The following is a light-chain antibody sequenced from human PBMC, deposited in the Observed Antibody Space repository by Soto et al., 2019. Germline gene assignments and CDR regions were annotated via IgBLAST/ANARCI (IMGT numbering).Light chain of an antibody. Sequence: AIQMTQSPSSLSASVGDRVTITCRASQGISNDLACYQQKPGKAPKLLLYGASTLQSGVPARFSGSGSGTDFTLIISSLQPEDFATYYCLQDNSYPLTFGGGTKVDIK. J-gene: IGKJ4*01. V-gene: IGKV1-6*01. CDR1: QGISND. CDR2: GAS. CDR3: LQDNSYPLT.